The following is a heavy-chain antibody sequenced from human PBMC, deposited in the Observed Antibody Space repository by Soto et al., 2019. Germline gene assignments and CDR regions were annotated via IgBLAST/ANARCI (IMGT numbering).Heavy chain of an antibody. J-gene: IGHJ4*02. D-gene: IGHD3-22*01. Sequence: EVQLVESGGALVQPGGSLRLSCSASGFTFCRYWVSLVRQAPGEGLGWVANIKEDGSEKYYVDSVKGRFTISRDNAKYSVYLQMNSLRAEDTAVYYCARAWSYYDNSGYSDYWGQGTLVTVSS. CDR2: IKEDGSEK. CDR3: ARAWSYYDNSGYSDY. V-gene: IGHV3-7*05. CDR1: GFTFCRYW.